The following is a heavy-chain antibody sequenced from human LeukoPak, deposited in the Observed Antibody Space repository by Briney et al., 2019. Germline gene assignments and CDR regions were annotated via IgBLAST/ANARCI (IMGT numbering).Heavy chain of an antibody. CDR3: AAKRAAAGNYYYYYMDV. V-gene: IGHV7-4-1*02. D-gene: IGHD6-13*01. CDR2: INANTGNP. Sequence: ASVKVSCKASGYTFTSYAMNWVRQAPGQGLEWMGWINANTGNPTYAQGFTGRFVFSLDTSVSTAYLQISSLKAEDTAVYYCAAKRAAAGNYYYYYMDVWGKGTTVTVSS. CDR1: GYTFTSYA. J-gene: IGHJ6*03.